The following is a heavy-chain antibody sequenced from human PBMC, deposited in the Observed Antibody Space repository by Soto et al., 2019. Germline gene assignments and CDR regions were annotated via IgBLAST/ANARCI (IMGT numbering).Heavy chain of an antibody. CDR2: IYYSGST. V-gene: IGHV4-59*01. Sequence: SETLSLTCTVSGGSISSYYWSWIRQPPGKGLEWIGYIYYSGSTNYNPSLKSRVTISVDTSKNQFSLKLSSVTAADTAVYYCARSLLLGSYYYYYYMDVWGKGTTVTVSS. D-gene: IGHD2-15*01. CDR1: GGSISSYY. CDR3: ARSLLLGSYYYYYYMDV. J-gene: IGHJ6*03.